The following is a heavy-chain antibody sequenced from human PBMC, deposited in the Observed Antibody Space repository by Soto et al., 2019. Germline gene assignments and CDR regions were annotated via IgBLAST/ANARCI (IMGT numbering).Heavy chain of an antibody. CDR1: GYTFTSSG. CDR3: ARGTGDGDYLQY. CDR2: ISAYNGNT. D-gene: IGHD4-17*01. V-gene: IGHV1-18*01. J-gene: IGHJ4*02. Sequence: QVQLVQSGAEVKKPGASVKVSCKASGYTFTSSGISWVRQAPGQGLEWMGWISAYNGNTKYAQKLQGRVIMTRDTSTSTAYMEVRSLGSDDTAVYYCARGTGDGDYLQYWGQGTRVTVSS.